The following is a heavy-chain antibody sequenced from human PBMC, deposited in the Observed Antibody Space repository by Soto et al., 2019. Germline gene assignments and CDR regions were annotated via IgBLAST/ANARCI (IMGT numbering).Heavy chain of an antibody. J-gene: IGHJ4*02. D-gene: IGHD3-22*01. V-gene: IGHV4-30-2*01. CDR1: GGSISSGGYS. CDR3: ARGAPVVNDY. Sequence: QLQLQESGSGLVKPSQTLSLTCAVSGGSISSGGYSWSWIRQPPGKGLEWIGYIYHSGSTYYNPSRQSGVTITVDRSRNQFSLKLSSVTAADTAVYYCARGAPVVNDYWGQGTLVTVSS. CDR2: IYHSGST.